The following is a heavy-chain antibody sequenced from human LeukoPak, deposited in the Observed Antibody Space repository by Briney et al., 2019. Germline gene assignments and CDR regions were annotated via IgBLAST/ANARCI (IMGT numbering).Heavy chain of an antibody. CDR2: INPNSGGT. V-gene: IGHV1-2*02. J-gene: IGHJ4*02. CDR1: GYTFTGYY. CDR3: ARDETHYDILTGLLDY. D-gene: IGHD3-9*01. Sequence: ASVKVSCKASGYTFTGYYMHWVRQAPGQGLEWMGWINPNSGGTNYAQKFQGRVTMTRDTSISTAYMELSRLRSDDTAVYYCARDETHYDILTGLLDYWGQGTLVTVSS.